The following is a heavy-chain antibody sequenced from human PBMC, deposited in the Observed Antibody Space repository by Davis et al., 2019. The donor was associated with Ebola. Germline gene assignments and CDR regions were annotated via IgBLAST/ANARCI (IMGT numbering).Heavy chain of an antibody. CDR3: ARDLLAGLDHDY. D-gene: IGHD6-19*01. V-gene: IGHV3-21*01. J-gene: IGHJ4*02. CDR2: ISTTGSYI. Sequence: GGSLRLSCAASGFTFSSYAMSWVRQAPGKGLEWVSSISTTGSYINYADSVKGRFTISRDNAKNSLFLQMNSLRAEDTAVYYCARDLLAGLDHDYWSLGTLVTVSS. CDR1: GFTFSSYA.